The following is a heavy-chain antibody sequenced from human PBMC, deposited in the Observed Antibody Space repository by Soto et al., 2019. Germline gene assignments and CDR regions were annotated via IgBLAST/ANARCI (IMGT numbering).Heavy chain of an antibody. CDR1: GGSISSGDYY. V-gene: IGHV4-30-4*01. CDR3: AKGEGYSYGHFDY. D-gene: IGHD5-18*01. Sequence: SETLSLTCTVSGGSISSGDYYWSWIRQPPGKGLEWIGYIYYSGSTYYNPSLKSRVTISVDTSKNQFSLKLSSVTAADTAVYYCAKGEGYSYGHFDYWGQGNLVTVSS. J-gene: IGHJ4*02. CDR2: IYYSGST.